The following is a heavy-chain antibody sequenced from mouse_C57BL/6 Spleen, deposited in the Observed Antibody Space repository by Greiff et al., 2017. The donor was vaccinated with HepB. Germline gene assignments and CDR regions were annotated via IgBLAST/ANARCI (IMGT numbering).Heavy chain of an antibody. V-gene: IGHV1-64*01. CDR2: IHPNSGST. J-gene: IGHJ4*01. CDR3: ARSWFYDYGAMDY. D-gene: IGHD2-4*01. Sequence: QVQLQQPGAELVKPGASVKLSCKASGYTFTSYWMHWVKQRPGQGLEWIGMIHPNSGSTNYNEKFKSKATLTVDKSSSTAYMQLSSLTSEDSAVYYCARSWFYDYGAMDYWGQGTSVTVSS. CDR1: GYTFTSYW.